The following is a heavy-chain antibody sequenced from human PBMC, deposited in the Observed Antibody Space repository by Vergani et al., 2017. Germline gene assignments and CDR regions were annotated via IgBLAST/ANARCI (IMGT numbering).Heavy chain of an antibody. CDR3: AGDTHSWQRADR. CDR2: IYYSGTS. Sequence: QVQLQESGPGLVKPSQTLSLTCTVSGGSINSGDYYWTWIRQPPGKGLEWIGYIYYSGTSYYNPSLKSRLTISLDTSKNQFSLKLTSVTAADTAIYYCAGDTHSWQRADRWGQGLLVSVSS. D-gene: IGHD6-13*01. V-gene: IGHV4-30-4*01. J-gene: IGHJ5*02. CDR1: GGSINSGDYY.